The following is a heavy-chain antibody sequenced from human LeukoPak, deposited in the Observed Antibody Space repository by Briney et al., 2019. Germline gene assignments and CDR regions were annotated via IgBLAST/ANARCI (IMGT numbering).Heavy chain of an antibody. CDR3: ARGIRDFWSCSTHMDV. D-gene: IGHD3-3*01. CDR2: INHSGST. V-gene: IGHV4-34*01. Sequence: PSETLSLTCAVYGGSFSGYYWSWIRQPPGKGLEWIGEINHSGSTNYNPSLKSRVTISVDTSKNQFSLKLSSVTAADTAVYYCARGIRDFWSCSTHMDVLGKGTTVTVSS. J-gene: IGHJ6*03. CDR1: GGSFSGYY.